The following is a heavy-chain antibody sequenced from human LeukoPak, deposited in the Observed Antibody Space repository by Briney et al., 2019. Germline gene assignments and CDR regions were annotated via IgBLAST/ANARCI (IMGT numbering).Heavy chain of an antibody. CDR2: IYYSGST. Sequence: SETLSLTCTVSGGSISSSSYYWGWIRQPPGKGLEWIGSIYYSGSTYYNPSLKSRVTISVDTSKNQFSLKLSSVTAADTAVYYCASRPGSGYYYGYFDYWGQGTLVTVPS. CDR1: GGSISSSSYY. D-gene: IGHD3-22*01. CDR3: ASRPGSGYYYGYFDY. J-gene: IGHJ4*02. V-gene: IGHV4-39*01.